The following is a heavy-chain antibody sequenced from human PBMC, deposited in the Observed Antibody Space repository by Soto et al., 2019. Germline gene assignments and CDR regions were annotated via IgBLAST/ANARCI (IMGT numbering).Heavy chain of an antibody. D-gene: IGHD3-22*01. Sequence: QITLKESGPTLVKPTQTLTLTCTFSGFSLTTTGVGVGWVRQPPGKALEWLALIYWDDDRRLSPSLKNRLTTXRDTSKDQVVLTLTNMDPVDTATYYCVHSFYDLSGPFLFDYWGQGTLVTVSS. CDR1: GFSLTTTGVG. CDR2: IYWDDDR. CDR3: VHSFYDLSGPFLFDY. J-gene: IGHJ4*02. V-gene: IGHV2-5*02.